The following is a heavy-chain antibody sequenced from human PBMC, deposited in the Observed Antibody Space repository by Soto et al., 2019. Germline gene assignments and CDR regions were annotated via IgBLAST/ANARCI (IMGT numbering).Heavy chain of an antibody. J-gene: IGHJ6*02. CDR2: ISAYNGNT. CDR1: GYTFTSYG. CDR3: ARDPGNYYDSSGYPYYYGMDV. Sequence: VKVSCKASGYTFTSYGISWVRQAPGQGLEWMGWISAYNGNTNYAQKLQGRVTMTTDTSTSTAYMELRSLRSDDTAVYYCARDPGNYYDSSGYPYYYGMDVWGQGTTVTVSS. V-gene: IGHV1-18*01. D-gene: IGHD3-22*01.